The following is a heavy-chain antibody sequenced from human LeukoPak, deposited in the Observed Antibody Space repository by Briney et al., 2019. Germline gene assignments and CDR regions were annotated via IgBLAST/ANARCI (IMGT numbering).Heavy chain of an antibody. Sequence: GGSLRLSCAASGFTFNSYSFNWVRQAPGKGLEWVSSISSSTTYIFYADSVKGRFTISRDDAKNSLYLQMNRLRAEDTAVYYCTRIAYYHDSSGYALDYRGQGALVTVSS. CDR1: GFTFNSYS. D-gene: IGHD3-22*01. J-gene: IGHJ4*02. CDR2: ISSSTTYI. CDR3: TRIAYYHDSSGYALDY. V-gene: IGHV3-21*01.